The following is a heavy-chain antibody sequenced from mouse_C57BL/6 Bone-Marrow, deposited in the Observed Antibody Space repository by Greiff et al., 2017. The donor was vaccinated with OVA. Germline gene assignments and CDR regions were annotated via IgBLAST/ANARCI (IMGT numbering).Heavy chain of an antibody. Sequence: QVQLQQSGTELVKPGASVKLSCKASGYTFTSYWMHWVKQRPGQGLEWIGNINPSNGGTNYNEKFKSKATLTVDKSSSTAYMQLSSLTSEDSAVYYCARSVTTVVAPYFDYWGQGTTLTVSS. D-gene: IGHD1-1*01. CDR2: INPSNGGT. J-gene: IGHJ2*01. CDR3: ARSVTTVVAPYFDY. V-gene: IGHV1-53*01. CDR1: GYTFTSYW.